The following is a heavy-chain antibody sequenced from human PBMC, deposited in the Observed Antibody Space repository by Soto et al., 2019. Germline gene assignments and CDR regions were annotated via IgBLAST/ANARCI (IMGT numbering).Heavy chain of an antibody. CDR3: ARPLFYSCWFDP. J-gene: IGHJ5*02. Sequence: SETLSLTCTVSGGSISSSSYYWGWIRQPPGKGLEWIGSIYYSGSTYYNPSLKSRVTISVDTSKNQFSLKLSSVTAADTAVYYCARPLFYSCWFDPWGQGTLVTVSS. D-gene: IGHD2-21*01. CDR2: IYYSGST. CDR1: GGSISSSSYY. V-gene: IGHV4-39*01.